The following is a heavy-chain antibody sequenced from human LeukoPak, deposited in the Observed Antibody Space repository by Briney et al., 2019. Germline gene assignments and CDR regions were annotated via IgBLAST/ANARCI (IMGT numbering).Heavy chain of an antibody. CDR2: ISAYNGNT. CDR3: ARDHWGHYYDSSGYSPLDY. V-gene: IGHV1-18*04. Sequence: GASVKVSCKASGYTFTGYYMHWVRQAPGQGLEWMGWISAYNGNTNYAQKLQGRVTMTTDTSTSTAYMELRSLRSDDTAVYYCARDHWGHYYDSSGYSPLDYWGQGTLVTVSS. J-gene: IGHJ4*02. D-gene: IGHD3-22*01. CDR1: GYTFTGYY.